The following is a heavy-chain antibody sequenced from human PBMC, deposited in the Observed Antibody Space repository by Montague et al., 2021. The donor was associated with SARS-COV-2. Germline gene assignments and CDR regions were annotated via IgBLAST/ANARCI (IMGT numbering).Heavy chain of an antibody. V-gene: IGHV4-39*01. Sequence: SETLSLTCTVSGGSIRSNDYYWGWIPQPPGKGLEWIGSIYFSGNSYSNPSLQSRITISVATSKNQFSLSLRSVTAADMAVYYCARQDGMSTLFPGGLDHWGQGTLVTVSS. CDR2: IYFSGNS. D-gene: IGHD5/OR15-5a*01. CDR1: GGSIRSNDYY. J-gene: IGHJ4*02. CDR3: ARQDGMSTLFPGGLDH.